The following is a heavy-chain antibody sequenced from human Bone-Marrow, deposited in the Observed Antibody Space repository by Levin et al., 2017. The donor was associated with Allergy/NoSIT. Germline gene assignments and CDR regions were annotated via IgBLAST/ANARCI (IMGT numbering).Heavy chain of an antibody. D-gene: IGHD6-6*01. CDR3: ARATGFGFMSARFEYYFDY. CDR1: GGSFSGYY. CDR2: INHSGST. Sequence: SQTLSLTCAVYGGSFSGYYWSWIRQPPGKGLEWIGEINHSGSTNYNPSLKSRVTISVDTSKNQFSLKLSSVTAADTAVYYCARATGFGFMSARFEYYFDYWGQGTLVTVSS. J-gene: IGHJ4*02. V-gene: IGHV4-34*01.